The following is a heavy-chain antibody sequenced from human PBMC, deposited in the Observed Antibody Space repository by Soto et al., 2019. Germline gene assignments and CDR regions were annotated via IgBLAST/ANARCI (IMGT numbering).Heavy chain of an antibody. CDR3: AADYGGSY. D-gene: IGHD4-17*01. Sequence: EVQLVESGGGLVKPGGSLRLSCAASGFTFSSYSMNWVRQAPEKGLEWVSSITSSSSYIYYADSVKGRFTISRDNAKNSLYLQMNSLRAEDTAVFYCAADYGGSYWGQGTLVTVSS. CDR2: ITSSSSYI. CDR1: GFTFSSYS. V-gene: IGHV3-21*01. J-gene: IGHJ4*02.